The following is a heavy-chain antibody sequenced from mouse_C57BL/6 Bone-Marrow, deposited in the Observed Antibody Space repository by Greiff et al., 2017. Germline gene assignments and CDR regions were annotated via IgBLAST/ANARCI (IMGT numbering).Heavy chain of an antibody. J-gene: IGHJ2*01. Sequence: EVNVVESGGDLVKPGGSLKLSCAASGFTFSSYGMSWVRQTPDKRLEWVATISSGGSYTYYPDSVKGRFTISRDNAKNTLYLQMSSLKSEDTAMYYCARGGTCKRGTFDYWGQGTTLTVSS. CDR1: GFTFSSYG. D-gene: IGHD3-3*01. V-gene: IGHV5-6*01. CDR2: ISSGGSYT. CDR3: ARGGTCKRGTFDY.